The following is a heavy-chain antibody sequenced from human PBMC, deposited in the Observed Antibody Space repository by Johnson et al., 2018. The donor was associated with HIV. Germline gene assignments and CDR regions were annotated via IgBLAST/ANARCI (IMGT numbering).Heavy chain of an antibody. J-gene: IGHJ3*02. V-gene: IGHV3-66*01. D-gene: IGHD5-24*01. Sequence: VQLVESGGGLVQPGGSLRLSCAASGFTVSSNYMTWVRQAPGKGLEWVSVIFSGGSTYYADPVKGRFTISRDNSKNTLYLQMNSLRAEDTAVYYCARACREGYTCDAFDIWGQGTMVTVSS. CDR2: IFSGGST. CDR1: GFTVSSNY. CDR3: ARACREGYTCDAFDI.